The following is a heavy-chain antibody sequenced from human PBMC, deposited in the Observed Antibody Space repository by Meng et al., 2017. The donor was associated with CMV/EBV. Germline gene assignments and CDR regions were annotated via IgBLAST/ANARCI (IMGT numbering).Heavy chain of an antibody. CDR3: ARDIVVVPAARTNYYYYYGMDV. J-gene: IGHJ6*02. CDR2: IKQDGSEK. V-gene: IGHV3-7*01. Sequence: GESLKISCAAPGFTFSSYWMSWVRQAPGKGLEWVANIKQDGSEKYYVDSVKGRFTISRDNAKNSLYLQMNSLRAEDTAVYYCARDIVVVPAARTNYYYYYGMDVWGQGTTVTVSS. D-gene: IGHD2-2*01. CDR1: GFTFSSYW.